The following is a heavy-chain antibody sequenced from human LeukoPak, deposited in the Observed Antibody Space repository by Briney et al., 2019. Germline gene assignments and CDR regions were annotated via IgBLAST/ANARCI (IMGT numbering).Heavy chain of an antibody. CDR3: ARHYGAAGDFDY. CDR2: IDPSDSYT. D-gene: IGHD6-13*01. V-gene: IGHV5-10-1*01. CDR1: GYKFNAYW. J-gene: IGHJ4*02. Sequence: GESLKISCKGSGYKFNAYWISWVRQMPGKGLEWMGRIDPSDSYTNYSPSFEGHVTISADKSISTAYLQWSSLKASDIATYYCARHYGAAGDFDYWGQGTLVTVSS.